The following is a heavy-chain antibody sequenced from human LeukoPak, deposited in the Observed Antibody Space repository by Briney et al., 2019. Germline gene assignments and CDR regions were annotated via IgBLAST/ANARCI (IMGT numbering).Heavy chain of an antibody. CDR3: ARVRRRDYYDSSGYLFDY. CDR2: IHYSGST. V-gene: IGHV4-59*12. J-gene: IGHJ4*02. CDR1: GGSINSNY. D-gene: IGHD3-22*01. Sequence: TSSETLSLTCTVSGGSINSNYWTWIRQPPGKGLEWIGYIHYSGSTNYNPSLKSRVTISVDTSKNQFSLKLSSVTAADTAVYYCARVRRRDYYDSSGYLFDYWGQGTLVTVSS.